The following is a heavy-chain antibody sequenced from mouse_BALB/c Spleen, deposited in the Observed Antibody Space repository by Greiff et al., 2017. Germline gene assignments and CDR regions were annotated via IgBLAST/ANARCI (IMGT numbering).Heavy chain of an antibody. V-gene: IGHV5-6-3*01. J-gene: IGHJ3*01. CDR2: INSNGGST. D-gene: IGHD2-2*01. CDR1: GFTFSSYG. Sequence: EVHLVESGGGLVQPGGSLKLSCAASGFTFSSYGMSWVRQTPDKRLELVATINSNGGSTYYPDSVKGRFTISRDNAKNTLYLQMSSLKSEDTAMYYCARDGYPAYWGQGTLVTVSA. CDR3: ARDGYPAY.